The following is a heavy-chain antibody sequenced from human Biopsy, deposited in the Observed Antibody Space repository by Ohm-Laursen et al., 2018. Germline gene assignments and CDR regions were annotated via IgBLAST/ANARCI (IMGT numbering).Heavy chain of an antibody. CDR2: INQSGST. CDR1: GESSSGYF. V-gene: IGHV4-34*01. J-gene: IGHJ6*02. Sequence: SETLSLTCAVNGESSSGYFWNWIRQPPGQGLEWIGEINQSGSTKYNPSLKRRATLSADSSNSQFSRRLTSVTAADTAIYYCARGSGYFKLDVWGQGTTVTVSS. D-gene: IGHD5-12*01. CDR3: ARGSGYFKLDV.